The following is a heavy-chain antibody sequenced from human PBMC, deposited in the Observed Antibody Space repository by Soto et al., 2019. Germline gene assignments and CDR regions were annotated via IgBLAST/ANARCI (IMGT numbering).Heavy chain of an antibody. D-gene: IGHD3-9*01. J-gene: IGHJ4*02. CDR1: GFTFSSYA. Sequence: EVQLLESGGGLVQPGGSLRLSCAASGFTFSSYAMNWVRQAPGKGLEWVSAISGSGGSTYYADSVKGRFTISRDNSMNTLYLQMNSLRAEDTAVYYCAKALWAGYYPYFYYFDYWGQGTLVTVSS. V-gene: IGHV3-23*01. CDR2: ISGSGGST. CDR3: AKALWAGYYPYFYYFDY.